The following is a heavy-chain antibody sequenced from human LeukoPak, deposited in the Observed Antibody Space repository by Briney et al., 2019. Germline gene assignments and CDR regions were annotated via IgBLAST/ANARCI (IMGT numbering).Heavy chain of an antibody. CDR3: VSEATYCGGDCYGY. CDR1: GFTFSSNY. Sequence: GGSLRLSCAASGFTFSSNYMSWVRQAPGKGLEWVSVIYRGGTKYYAESVKGGFTISRDNSKNPLYLQMNSLRGEDTAVYFCVSEATYCGGDCYGYWGQGTLVTVSS. V-gene: IGHV3-53*01. J-gene: IGHJ4*02. D-gene: IGHD2-21*02. CDR2: IYRGGTK.